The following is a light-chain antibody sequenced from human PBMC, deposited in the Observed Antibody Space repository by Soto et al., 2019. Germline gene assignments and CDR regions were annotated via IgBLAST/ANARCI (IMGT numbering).Light chain of an antibody. V-gene: IGLV2-14*01. CDR1: SSDVGGSNH. J-gene: IGLJ1*01. CDR3: VSFTSSTTYV. Sequence: QSALTQPASVSDSPGQSITISCTGTSSDVGGSNHVSWYQQHPGKAPKLMIYDVTNRPSGVSHRFSGSKSGSTASLIISGLQAEEEADYYCVSFTSSTTYVFGTGTKLTV. CDR2: DVT.